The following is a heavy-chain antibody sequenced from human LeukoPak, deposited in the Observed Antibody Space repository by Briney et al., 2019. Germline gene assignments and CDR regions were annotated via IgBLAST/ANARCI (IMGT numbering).Heavy chain of an antibody. CDR2: INTNTGNP. J-gene: IGHJ6*02. V-gene: IGHV7-4-1*02. CDR3: ARGSRVWTSYYYYYGMDV. D-gene: IGHD1-1*01. CDR1: GYTFTSYA. Sequence: ASVKVSCKASGYTFTSYAMNWVRQAPGQGLEWMGWINTNTGNPTYAQGFAGRFVFSLDTSVSTAYLQISSLKAEDTAVYYCARGSRVWTSYYYYYGMDVWGQGTTVTVSS.